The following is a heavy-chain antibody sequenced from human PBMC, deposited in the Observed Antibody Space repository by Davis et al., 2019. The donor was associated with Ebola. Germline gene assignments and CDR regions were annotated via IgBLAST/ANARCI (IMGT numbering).Heavy chain of an antibody. D-gene: IGHD3-10*01. CDR3: ARPMVQGDFYYYYGMDV. CDR2: IYPGDSDT. V-gene: IGHV5-51*01. J-gene: IGHJ6*02. CDR1: GYSFTSYW. Sequence: GESQKISCKGSGYSFTSYWIGWVRQMPGKGLEWMGIIYPGDSDTRYSPSFQGQVTISADKSISTAYLQWSSLKASDTAMYYCARPMVQGDFYYYYGMDVWGQGTTVTVSS.